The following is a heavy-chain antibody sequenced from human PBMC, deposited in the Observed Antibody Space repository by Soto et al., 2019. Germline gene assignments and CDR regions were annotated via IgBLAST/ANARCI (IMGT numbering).Heavy chain of an antibody. CDR1: GFTLTNFP. V-gene: IGHV3-30*01. Sequence: QVQLVESGGGVVQPGRSLRLSCAASGFTLTNFPMHWVRQAPGKGLEWVAVIFSNGVNKKYADSVTGRFTIFRDTSTNTLSLEMTSLTAEDTAIYYCAREGQDCLSGVCSGSSDDLTTFSSPGAVDFWGQGTMVTVSS. D-gene: IGHD2-8*01. CDR3: AREGQDCLSGVCSGSSDDLTTFSSPGAVDF. J-gene: IGHJ3*01. CDR2: IFSNGVNK.